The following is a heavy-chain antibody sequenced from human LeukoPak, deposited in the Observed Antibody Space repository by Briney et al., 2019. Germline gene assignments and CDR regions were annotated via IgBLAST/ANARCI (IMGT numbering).Heavy chain of an antibody. CDR3: AKDKGTYYDVPHKSYFFDY. J-gene: IGHJ4*02. Sequence: PGGSLRLSCAASGFTFDDYAMHWVRQAPGKGLEWVSGISWNSGSIGYADSVKGRFTISRDNAKNSLYLQMNSLRAEDTALYYCAKDKGTYYDVPHKSYFFDYWGQGALVTVSS. CDR1: GFTFDDYA. V-gene: IGHV3-9*01. D-gene: IGHD3-3*01. CDR2: ISWNSGSI.